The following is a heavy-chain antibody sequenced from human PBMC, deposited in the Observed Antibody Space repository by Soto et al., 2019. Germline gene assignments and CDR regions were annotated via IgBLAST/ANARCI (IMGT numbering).Heavy chain of an antibody. D-gene: IGHD3-9*01. V-gene: IGHV4-39*01. CDR2: IYYSGST. CDR3: AGGLRYFDWLARSFYFDY. J-gene: IGHJ4*02. Sequence: XXPGKGLGWIGSIYYSGSTYYNPSLKSRVTISVDTSKNQFSLKLSSVTAADTAVYYCAGGLRYFDWLARSFYFDYWGQGTLVTVSS.